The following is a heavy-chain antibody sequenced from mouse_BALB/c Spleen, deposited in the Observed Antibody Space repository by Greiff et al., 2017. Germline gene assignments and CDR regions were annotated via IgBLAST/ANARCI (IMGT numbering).Heavy chain of an antibody. CDR1: GFTFSSYA. Sequence: EVQLVESGGGLVKPGGSLKLSCAASGFTFSSYAMSWVRQTPEKRLEWVASISSGGSTYYPDSVKGRFTISRDNARNILYLQMSSLRSEDTAMYYCARGREYGNYYAMDYWGQGTSVTVSS. CDR3: ARGREYGNYYAMDY. CDR2: ISSGGST. J-gene: IGHJ4*01. D-gene: IGHD2-1*01. V-gene: IGHV5-6-5*01.